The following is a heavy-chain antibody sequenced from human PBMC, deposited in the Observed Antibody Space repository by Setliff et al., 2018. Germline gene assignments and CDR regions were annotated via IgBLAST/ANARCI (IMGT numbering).Heavy chain of an antibody. CDR3: ARTYSSGWRSHDY. CDR1: GGSISSYY. Sequence: SETLSLTCTVSGGSISSYYWSWIRQPPGKGLEWIGYIYYSGSTNYNPSLKSRVTISVDTSKNQFSLKLSSVTAADTAVYYCARTYSSGWRSHDYWGQGTLVTVSS. CDR2: IYYSGST. V-gene: IGHV4-59*08. D-gene: IGHD6-19*01. J-gene: IGHJ4*02.